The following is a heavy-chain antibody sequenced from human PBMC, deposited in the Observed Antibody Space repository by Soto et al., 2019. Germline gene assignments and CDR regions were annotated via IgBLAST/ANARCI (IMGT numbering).Heavy chain of an antibody. V-gene: IGHV3-21*01. CDR3: ARDRDKQESGAFDI. J-gene: IGHJ3*02. CDR2: ISSSSGYI. Sequence: GGSLRLSCAASGFTFSSYSMNWVRQAPGKGLEWVSSISSSSGYIYYADSVKGRFTISRDNAKNPLYLQMNSLRAEDTAVYYCARDRDKQESGAFDIWGQGTMVTVSS. CDR1: GFTFSSYS. D-gene: IGHD3-10*01.